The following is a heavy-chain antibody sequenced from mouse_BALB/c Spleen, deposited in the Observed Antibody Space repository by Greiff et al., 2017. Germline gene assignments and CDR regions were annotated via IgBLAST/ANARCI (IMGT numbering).Heavy chain of an antibody. Sequence: EVQLVESGAELVKPGASVKLSCTASGFNIKDTYMHWVKQRPEQGLEWIGRIDPANGNTKYDPKFQGKATITADTSSNTAYLQLSSLTSEDTAVYYCARGYYRYDGGFDYWGQGTTLTVSS. J-gene: IGHJ2*01. CDR3: ARGYYRYDGGFDY. CDR1: GFNIKDTY. V-gene: IGHV14-3*02. CDR2: IDPANGNT. D-gene: IGHD2-14*01.